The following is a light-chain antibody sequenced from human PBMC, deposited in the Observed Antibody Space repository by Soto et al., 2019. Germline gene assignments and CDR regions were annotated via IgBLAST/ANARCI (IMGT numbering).Light chain of an antibody. CDR2: EGY. CDR3: CSYADGSTYV. Sequence: QSSLTQPASVSGSPGQSITISCTGTTSDVGSYNLVSWYQQHPGKAPKVMIYEGYKRPSGVSNRFSGSKSGNTASLTISGLQAEDEADYFCCSYADGSTYVFGSGTKLTVL. CDR1: TSDVGSYNL. J-gene: IGLJ1*01. V-gene: IGLV2-23*01.